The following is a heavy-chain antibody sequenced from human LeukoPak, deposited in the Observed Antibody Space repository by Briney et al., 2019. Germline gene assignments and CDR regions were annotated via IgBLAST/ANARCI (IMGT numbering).Heavy chain of an antibody. CDR3: ARGDWSDP. Sequence: PGGSLRLSCAASGFTFSSYAMHWVRQAPGKGLEWVAVISYDGSNKYYADSVKGRFTISRDNSKNTLYLQMNSLRAEDTAVYYCARGDWSDPWGQGTLVTVSS. CDR1: GFTFSSYA. V-gene: IGHV3-30-3*01. CDR2: ISYDGSNK. J-gene: IGHJ5*02.